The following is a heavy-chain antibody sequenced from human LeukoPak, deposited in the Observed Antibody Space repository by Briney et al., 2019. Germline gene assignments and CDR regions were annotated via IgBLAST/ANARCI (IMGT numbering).Heavy chain of an antibody. CDR2: IYYSGST. D-gene: IGHD3-22*01. J-gene: IGHJ3*02. V-gene: IGHV4-31*03. CDR1: GGSISSGGYY. CDR3: ARVYDRYYYDSSGYPDIHSSAFDI. Sequence: PSETLSLTCTVSGGSISSGGYYWSWVRQHPGKGLGWIGYIYYSGSTYYNPSLKSRVTISVDTSKNQFSLKLSSVTAADTAVYYCARVYDRYYYDSSGYPDIHSSAFDIWGQGTMVTVSS.